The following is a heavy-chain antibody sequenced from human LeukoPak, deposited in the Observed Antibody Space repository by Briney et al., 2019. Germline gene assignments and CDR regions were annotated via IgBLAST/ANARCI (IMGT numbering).Heavy chain of an antibody. J-gene: IGHJ6*02. CDR3: VKAGYSSGWTRYYGMDV. D-gene: IGHD6-19*01. CDR1: GFTFSVYG. V-gene: IGHV3-30*18. Sequence: PGRSLRLSCAASGFTFSVYGMYWVRQPSGKGLEWVALISYDGTDKYHVDSVKGRFTISRDNSNNTLYLQMNSLRPDDTAVYYCVKAGYSSGWTRYYGMDVWGQGTTVAVSS. CDR2: ISYDGTDK.